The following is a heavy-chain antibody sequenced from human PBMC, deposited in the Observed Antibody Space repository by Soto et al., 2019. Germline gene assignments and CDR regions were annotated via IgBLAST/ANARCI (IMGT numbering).Heavy chain of an antibody. Sequence: SETLSLTCAAHNGSFTDYFWTWIRQSPGKGLEWIGEINHRGGATYNPSLRSRVTISIDTSKNHFSLSLRSLTAADTAVYYCVARGMTYEFLGGPHPFAPWGHGTLVIVS. J-gene: IGHJ5*02. CDR3: VARGMTYEFLGGPHPFAP. D-gene: IGHD3-3*01. CDR1: NGSFTDYF. CDR2: INHRGGA. V-gene: IGHV4-34*01.